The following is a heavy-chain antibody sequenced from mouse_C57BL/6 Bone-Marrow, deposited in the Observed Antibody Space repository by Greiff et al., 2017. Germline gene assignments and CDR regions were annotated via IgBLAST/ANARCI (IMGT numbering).Heavy chain of an antibody. CDR2: IYPGDGDT. Sequence: QVQLQQSGPELVKPGASVKISCKASGYAFSSSWMNWVKQRPGQGLEWIGRIYPGDGDTNYNGKFKGKATLTADKSSSTAYMQLSSLTSEDSAVYCCGVYDGNARAMDYWGQGTSVTVAS. D-gene: IGHD2-1*01. CDR1: GYAFSSSW. CDR3: GVYDGNARAMDY. V-gene: IGHV1-82*01. J-gene: IGHJ4*01.